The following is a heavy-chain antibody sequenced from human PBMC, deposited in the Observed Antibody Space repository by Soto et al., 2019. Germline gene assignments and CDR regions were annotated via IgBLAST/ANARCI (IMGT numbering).Heavy chain of an antibody. CDR2: INPNSGGT. Sequence: ASVKVSCKASGYTFTGYYMHWVRQAPGQGLEWMGWINPNSGGTNYAQKFQGRVTMTRDTSISTAYMELSRLRSDDTAVYYCARDGSYLGYYYYGMDVWGQGTTVTVSS. D-gene: IGHD3-16*02. V-gene: IGHV1-2*02. CDR1: GYTFTGYY. CDR3: ARDGSYLGYYYYGMDV. J-gene: IGHJ6*02.